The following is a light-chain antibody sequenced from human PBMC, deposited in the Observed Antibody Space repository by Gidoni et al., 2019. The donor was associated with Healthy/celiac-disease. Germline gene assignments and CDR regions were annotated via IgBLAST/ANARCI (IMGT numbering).Light chain of an antibody. CDR1: QSISSY. CDR2: AAS. Sequence: DIQMTQSPSSLSASVGDRVTITCRASQSISSYLNWYQQKPGKAPMLLIYAASSLQSWVPSRFSGSGSGTYFTLTISSLQPEDFATYYCQQSYSTAWTFGQGTKVEIK. V-gene: IGKV1-39*01. J-gene: IGKJ1*01. CDR3: QQSYSTAWT.